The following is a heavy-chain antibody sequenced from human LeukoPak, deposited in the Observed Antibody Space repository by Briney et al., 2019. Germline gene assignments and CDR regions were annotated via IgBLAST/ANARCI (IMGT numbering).Heavy chain of an antibody. J-gene: IGHJ3*02. CDR1: GGTFSSYA. CDR3: ARVGLYDSSGYTQGHDAFDI. D-gene: IGHD3-22*01. Sequence: SVKVSCKASGGTFSSYAISWVRQAPGQGLEWMGGIIPIFGTANYAQKFQGRVTSTTDESTSTAYMELGSLRSEDTAVYYCARVGLYDSSGYTQGHDAFDIWGQGTMVTVSS. V-gene: IGHV1-69*05. CDR2: IIPIFGTA.